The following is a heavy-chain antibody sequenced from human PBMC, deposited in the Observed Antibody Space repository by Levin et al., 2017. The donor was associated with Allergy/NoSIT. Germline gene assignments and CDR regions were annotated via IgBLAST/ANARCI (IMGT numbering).Heavy chain of an antibody. CDR1: GYTFTGYY. CDR2: INPNSGGT. CDR3: AKTTQLTYYYDSSGHPGGYFDY. D-gene: IGHD3-22*01. V-gene: IGHV1-2*02. J-gene: IGHJ4*02. Sequence: ASVKVSCKASGYTFTGYYMHWVRQAPGQGLEWMGWINPNSGGTNYAQKFQGRVTMTRDTSISTAYMELSRLRSDDTAVYYCAKTTQLTYYYDSSGHPGGYFDYWGQGTLVTVSS.